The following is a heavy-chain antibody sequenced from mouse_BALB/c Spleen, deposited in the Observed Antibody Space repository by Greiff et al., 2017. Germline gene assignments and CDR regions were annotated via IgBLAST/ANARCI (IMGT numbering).Heavy chain of an antibody. CDR1: GYSFTGYF. V-gene: IGHV1-20*02. Sequence: EVQLQQSGPELVKPGASVKISCKASGYSFTGYFMNWVMQSHGKSLEWIGRINPYNGDTFYNQKFKGKATLTVDKSSSTAHMELRSLASEDSAVYYCARWNAMDYWGQGTSVTVSS. CDR2: INPYNGDT. CDR3: ARWNAMDY. J-gene: IGHJ4*01.